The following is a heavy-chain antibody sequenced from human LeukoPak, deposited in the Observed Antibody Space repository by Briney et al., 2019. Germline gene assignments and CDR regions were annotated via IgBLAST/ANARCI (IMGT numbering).Heavy chain of an antibody. CDR1: GFTFNSYA. CDR2: ISYDGSNK. Sequence: PGGSLRLSCAASGFTFNSYAMHWVRQAPGKGLEWVAVISYDGSNKYYADSVKGRFTISRDNSKNTLYLQMNRLRAEDTAMYYCARARDYYYNMDVWGKGTTVTVSS. CDR3: ARARDYYYNMDV. V-gene: IGHV3-30-3*01. J-gene: IGHJ6*03.